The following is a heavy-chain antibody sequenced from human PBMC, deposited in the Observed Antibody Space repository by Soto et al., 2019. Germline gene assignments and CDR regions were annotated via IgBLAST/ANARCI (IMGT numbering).Heavy chain of an antibody. CDR1: GFTCSSYW. CDR3: ARPGLVVVITSDWYFAL. J-gene: IGHJ2*01. D-gene: IGHD3-22*01. CDR2: IKQDGSEK. Sequence: GGSLRLSCAASGFTCSSYWMSWVRQAPGKGLEWVANIKQDGSEKYYVDSVKGRFTISRDNAKNSLYLQMNSLRAEDTAVYYCARPGLVVVITSDWYFALRGRGTPVTVSS. V-gene: IGHV3-7*01.